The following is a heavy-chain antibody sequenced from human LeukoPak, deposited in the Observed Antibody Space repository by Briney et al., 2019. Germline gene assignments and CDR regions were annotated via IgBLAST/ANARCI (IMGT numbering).Heavy chain of an antibody. J-gene: IGHJ5*02. CDR2: INPNSGGT. CDR3: ARDVCSGGSCYLRYWFDP. V-gene: IGHV1-2*02. D-gene: IGHD2-15*01. Sequence: GASVKVSCKASGYTFTSYDINWVRQATGQGLEWMGWINPNSGGTNYAQKFQGRVTMTRDTSISTAYMELSRLRSDDTAVYYCARDVCSGGSCYLRYWFDPWGQGTLVTVSS. CDR1: GYTFTSYD.